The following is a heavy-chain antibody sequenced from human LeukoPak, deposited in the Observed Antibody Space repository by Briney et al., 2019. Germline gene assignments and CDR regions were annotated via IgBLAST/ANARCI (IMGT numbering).Heavy chain of an antibody. CDR3: APGVDSLGDLRH. V-gene: IGHV3-23*01. CDR2: ISVSSSGT. CDR1: GFTFSSYG. D-gene: IGHD5-12*01. Sequence: PGGSLRLSSAASGFTFSSYGMSWVRPAPGKGLEWVSAISVSSSGTYYADSVKGRFAISRDNSKNTLYLQMSSLRAEDTAVYYCAPGVDSLGDLRHWGQGTLLTVSS. J-gene: IGHJ1*01.